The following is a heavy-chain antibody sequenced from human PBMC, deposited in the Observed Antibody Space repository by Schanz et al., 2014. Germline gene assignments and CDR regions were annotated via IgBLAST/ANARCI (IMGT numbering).Heavy chain of an antibody. CDR3: AKAGSGWSTAGYYY. CDR1: GFTFSNHA. CDR2: IGGSGDST. J-gene: IGHJ4*02. Sequence: EVHLLESGGGLVQPGGSLRLSCAASGFTFSNHALSWVRQAPGKGLEWVSGIGGSGDSTHYADSVKGRFIISRDNSKNTLYLQVNSLRAEDTAVYYCAKAGSGWSTAGYYYWGQGTLXAVSS. V-gene: IGHV3-23*01. D-gene: IGHD6-19*01.